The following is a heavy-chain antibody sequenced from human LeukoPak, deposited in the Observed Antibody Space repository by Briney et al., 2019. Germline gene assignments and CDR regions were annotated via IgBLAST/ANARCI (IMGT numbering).Heavy chain of an antibody. J-gene: IGHJ6*04. Sequence: PGGSLRLSCAASGFTFSSYEMNWVRQAPGKGLEWVSYISSSGSTIYYADSVKGRFNISRDNAKNPLYLQMNSLRAEDTAVYYCAELGITMIGGVWGKGTTVTISS. D-gene: IGHD3-10*02. CDR2: ISSSGSTI. V-gene: IGHV3-48*03. CDR3: AELGITMIGGV. CDR1: GFTFSSYE.